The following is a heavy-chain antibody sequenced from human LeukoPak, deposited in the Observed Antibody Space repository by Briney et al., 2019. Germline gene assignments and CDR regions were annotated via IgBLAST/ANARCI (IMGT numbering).Heavy chain of an antibody. Sequence: SETLSLTCIVSGYSISSGYYRGWIRQPAGKGLEWIGRIYTSGSTNYNPSLKSRVTMSVDTSKNQFSLKLSSVTAADTAVYYCARAPNYYDSSGYGWFDPWGQGTLVTVSS. CDR3: ARAPNYYDSSGYGWFDP. CDR1: GYSISSGYY. J-gene: IGHJ5*02. V-gene: IGHV4-4*07. CDR2: IYTSGST. D-gene: IGHD3-22*01.